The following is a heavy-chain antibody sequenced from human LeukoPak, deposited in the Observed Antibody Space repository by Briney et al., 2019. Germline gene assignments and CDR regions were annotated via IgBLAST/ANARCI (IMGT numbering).Heavy chain of an antibody. D-gene: IGHD2-21*02. J-gene: IGHJ3*02. CDR1: GYTFTSYY. Sequence: ASVKVSCKASGYTFTSYYMHWVRQAPGQGLEWMGIINPSGGSTSYAQKFQGRVTMTRDTSTSTVYMELSSLRSEDTAVYYCARGKPPIVVVTAILDAFDIWGQGTMVTVSS. CDR3: ARGKPPIVVVTAILDAFDI. V-gene: IGHV1-46*01. CDR2: INPSGGST.